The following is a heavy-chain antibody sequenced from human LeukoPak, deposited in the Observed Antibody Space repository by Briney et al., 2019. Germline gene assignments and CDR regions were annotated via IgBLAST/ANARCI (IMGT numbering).Heavy chain of an antibody. CDR2: ISAYNGNT. V-gene: IGHV1-18*01. CDR3: ARYTDGYNFFDY. CDR1: GYTFTSYG. J-gene: IGHJ4*02. D-gene: IGHD5-24*01. Sequence: ASVKVSCKAPGYTFTSYGISWVRQAPGQGLEWMGWISAYNGNTNYAQKLQGRVTMTTDTSTSTAYMELRSLRSDDTAVYYCARYTDGYNFFDYWGQGTLVTVSS.